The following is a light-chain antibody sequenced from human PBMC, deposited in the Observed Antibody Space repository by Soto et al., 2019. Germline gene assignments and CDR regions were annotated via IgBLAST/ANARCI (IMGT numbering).Light chain of an antibody. CDR3: QQYNNWPFS. V-gene: IGKV3-20*01. CDR1: QSVTGNY. Sequence: EIVLTQSPGTLSLSPGERATLPCRAGQSVTGNYLAWYQQKPGQAPRLLVYGASSRATGISDRFSGSGSGTDFTLTISGLRSEDSAVYFCQQYNNWPFSFGQGTRLEI. CDR2: GAS. J-gene: IGKJ5*01.